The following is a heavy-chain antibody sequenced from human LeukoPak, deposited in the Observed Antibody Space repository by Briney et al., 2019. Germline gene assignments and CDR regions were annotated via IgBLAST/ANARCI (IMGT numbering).Heavy chain of an antibody. D-gene: IGHD1-14*01. CDR1: GFTFSSYD. J-gene: IGHJ3*02. CDR2: IGTAGDT. V-gene: IGHV3-13*01. CDR3: ARALHNRGAFDI. Sequence: GGSLRLSCAASGFTFSSYDMHWVRQATGKGLEWVSAIGTAGDTYYPGSVKGRFTISRENAKNSLYLQMNSLRAGDTAVYYCARALHNRGAFDIWGQGTMVTVSS.